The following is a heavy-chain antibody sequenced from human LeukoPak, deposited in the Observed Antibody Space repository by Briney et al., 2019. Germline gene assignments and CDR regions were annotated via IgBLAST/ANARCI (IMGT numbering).Heavy chain of an antibody. CDR2: INQDGREK. CDR1: GFSIGTYY. CDR3: ATVSEY. J-gene: IGHJ4*02. V-gene: IGHV3-7*01. Sequence: GGSLRLSCAASGFSIGTYYMSWVRQAPGKGLEWVANINQDGREKHYVDSVKGRFTISRDNSKNSLYLQMSSLRAEDTTVYYCATVSEYWGQGTLVTVSS. D-gene: IGHD1-1*01.